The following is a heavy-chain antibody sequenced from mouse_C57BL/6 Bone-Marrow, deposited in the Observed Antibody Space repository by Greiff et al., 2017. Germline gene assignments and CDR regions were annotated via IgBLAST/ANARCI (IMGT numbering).Heavy chain of an antibody. CDR2: IDPEDGET. D-gene: IGHD2-2*01. V-gene: IGHV14-2*01. J-gene: IGHJ2*01. Sequence: EVKLQESGAELVKPGASVKLSCTASGFNIKDYYMHWVKQRTEQGLEWIGRIDPEDGETKYAPKFQGKATITADPSSNTAYLQLSSLTSEDTAVYYWSRDDGYDSDYCDNWRQGATHTVSS. CDR1: GFNIKDYY. CDR3: SRDDGYDSDYCDN.